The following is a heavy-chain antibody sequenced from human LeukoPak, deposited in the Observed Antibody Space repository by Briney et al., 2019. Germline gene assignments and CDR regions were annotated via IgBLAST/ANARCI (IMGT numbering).Heavy chain of an antibody. CDR2: IYPGNSDT. D-gene: IGHD1-1*01. Sequence: GESLKISCKGSGYTFTTYWIGWVRQMPGKSLEWMGLIYPGNSDTRYSPSFHGQVTISADKSISTAYLQWSSLKASDTAMYYCARFVHKATTYYFDYWGQGTLVTVSS. CDR1: GYTFTTYW. V-gene: IGHV5-51*01. CDR3: ARFVHKATTYYFDY. J-gene: IGHJ4*02.